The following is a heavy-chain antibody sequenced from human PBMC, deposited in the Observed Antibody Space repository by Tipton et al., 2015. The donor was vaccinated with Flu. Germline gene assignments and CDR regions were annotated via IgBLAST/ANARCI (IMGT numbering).Heavy chain of an antibody. V-gene: IGHV4-39*07. CDR2: IYYSGST. CDR1: GGSISSSSYY. J-gene: IGHJ3*02. D-gene: IGHD6-13*01. CDR3: VRDSRAAGTDAFDI. Sequence: TLSLTCTVSGGSISSSSYYWGWIRQPPGKGLEWIGSIYYSGSTYYNPSLKSRVTISVDTSKNQFSLKLSSVTAADTAAYYCVRDSRAAGTDAFDIWGQGTMVTVSS.